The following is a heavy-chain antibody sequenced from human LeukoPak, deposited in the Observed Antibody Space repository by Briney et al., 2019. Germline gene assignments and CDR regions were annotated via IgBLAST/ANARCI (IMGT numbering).Heavy chain of an antibody. CDR3: AKDSGYYDSSGYKSNYFDY. V-gene: IGHV3-9*01. CDR2: ISWNSGSI. Sequence: GGSLRLSCAASGFTFSSYEMNWVRQAPGKGLEWVSGISWNSGSIGYADSVKGRFTISRDNAKNSLYLQMNSLRAEDTALYYCAKDSGYYDSSGYKSNYFDYWGQGTLVTVSS. D-gene: IGHD3-22*01. CDR1: GFTFSSYE. J-gene: IGHJ4*02.